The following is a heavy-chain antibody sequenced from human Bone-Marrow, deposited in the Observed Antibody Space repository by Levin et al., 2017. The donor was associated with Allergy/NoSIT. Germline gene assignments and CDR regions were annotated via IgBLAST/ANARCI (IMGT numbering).Heavy chain of an antibody. Sequence: LSLTCAASRGTFSRYGMSWVRQAPGKGPEWVSTITDSGGATYYPDSVRGRFTISRDNSKNTLYLQMNSLRVEDTALYYCAKDSTNSWFDYWGQGTLVTVSS. V-gene: IGHV3-23*01. D-gene: IGHD1-1*01. J-gene: IGHJ4*02. CDR2: ITDSGGAT. CDR1: RGTFSRYG. CDR3: AKDSTNSWFDY.